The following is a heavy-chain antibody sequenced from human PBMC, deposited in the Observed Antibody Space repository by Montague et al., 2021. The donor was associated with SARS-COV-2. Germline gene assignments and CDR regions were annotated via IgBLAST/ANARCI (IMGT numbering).Heavy chain of an antibody. CDR3: ARDITLGMDV. CDR1: GYSISSGYY. CDR2: IEYSGST. J-gene: IGHJ6*02. Sequence: SETLSLTCIVFGYSISSGYYWGWVRQPPGKGLEWLGFIEYSGSTYYNPSLKTRVTMSLDTSKNQFSLKLTSVTAADTALYYCARDITLGMDVWGRGTTVTVSS. V-gene: IGHV4-38-2*02.